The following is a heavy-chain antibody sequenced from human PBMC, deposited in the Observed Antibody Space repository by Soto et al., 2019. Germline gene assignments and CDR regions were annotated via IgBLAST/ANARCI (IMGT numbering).Heavy chain of an antibody. CDR1: GGSISSYY. CDR2: IYYSGST. D-gene: IGHD1-20*01. CDR3: ARRYVGNFDF. J-gene: IGHJ4*02. V-gene: IGHV4-59*01. Sequence: PSETLSLTCTGSGGSISSYYWSWIRQPPGKGLEWIGYIYYSGSTNYNPSLKSRVTISVDTSKNQFSLKLSSVTAADTAVYYCARRYVGNFDFWGQGTLVTVSS.